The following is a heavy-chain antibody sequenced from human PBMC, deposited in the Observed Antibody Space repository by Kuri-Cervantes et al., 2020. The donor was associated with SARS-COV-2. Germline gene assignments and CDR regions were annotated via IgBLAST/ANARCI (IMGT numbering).Heavy chain of an antibody. D-gene: IGHD6-19*01. Sequence: SETLSLTCAVYGGSFSGYYWSWIRQPPGKGLEWIGEINHSGSTNYNPSLKSRVTISVDTSKNQFSLKLSSVTAADTAVYYCARNPNSGPFDYWGQGTLVTVSS. V-gene: IGHV4-34*01. CDR3: ARNPNSGPFDY. J-gene: IGHJ4*02. CDR2: INHSGST. CDR1: GGSFSGYY.